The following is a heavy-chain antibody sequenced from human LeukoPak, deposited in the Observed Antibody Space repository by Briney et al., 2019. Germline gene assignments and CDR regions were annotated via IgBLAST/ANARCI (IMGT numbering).Heavy chain of an antibody. CDR3: ARSSGPNYYYYGMDV. V-gene: IGHV5-51*01. J-gene: IGHJ6*02. CDR1: GYSFTSYW. CDR2: IYPGDSDT. Sequence: GESLKISCKGSGYSFTSYWIGWVRQMPGKGLEWMGIIYPGDSDTRYSPSFQGRVTISADKSISTAYLQWSSLKASDTAKYYCARSSGPNYYYYGMDVWGQGTTVTVSS. D-gene: IGHD6-19*01.